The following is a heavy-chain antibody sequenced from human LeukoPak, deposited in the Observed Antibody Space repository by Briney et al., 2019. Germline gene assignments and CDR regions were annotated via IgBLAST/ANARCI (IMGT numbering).Heavy chain of an antibody. CDR2: ISSSASTT. J-gene: IGHJ4*02. CDR1: GFTFSSYE. CDR3: ARGRYSRYFDC. V-gene: IGHV3-48*03. D-gene: IGHD6-13*01. Sequence: GGSLRLSCAASGFTFSSYEMNWVRQAPGKGLEWVSYISSSASTTHYADSVMGRFTISRDNAKNSLYLQMNSLRAEDTAVYYCARGRYSRYFDCWGQGTLVTVSS.